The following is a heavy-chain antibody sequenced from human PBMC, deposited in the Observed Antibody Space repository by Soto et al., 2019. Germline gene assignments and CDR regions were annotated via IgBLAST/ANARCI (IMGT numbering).Heavy chain of an antibody. CDR2: ISYDGSNK. D-gene: IGHD1-26*01. J-gene: IGHJ6*02. Sequence: QVQLVESGGGVVQPGRSLRLSCAACGFTFSSYAMHWVRQAPGKGLEWVAVISYDGSNKYYADSVKGRFTSSRDNSKNTLYLQMNSLRAEDTAVYYCARTPRGQWELPYYYYGMDVWGQGTTVTVSS. V-gene: IGHV3-30-3*01. CDR1: GFTFSSYA. CDR3: ARTPRGQWELPYYYYGMDV.